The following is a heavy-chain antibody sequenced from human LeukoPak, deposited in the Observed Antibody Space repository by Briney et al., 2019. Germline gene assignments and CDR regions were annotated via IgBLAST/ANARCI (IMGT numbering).Heavy chain of an antibody. Sequence: GESLKISCKGSGYSFTSYWIGWVRQMPGKGLEWMGIIYPGDSDTRYSPSFQGQVTISADKSISTAYLQWSSLTAADTARYYCARFVRSSGGWYNDVFESGAKGQWSPSLQ. J-gene: IGHJ3*02. CDR3: ARFVRSSGGWYNDVFES. CDR2: IYPGDSDT. D-gene: IGHD6-19*01. V-gene: IGHV5-51*01. CDR1: GYSFTSYW.